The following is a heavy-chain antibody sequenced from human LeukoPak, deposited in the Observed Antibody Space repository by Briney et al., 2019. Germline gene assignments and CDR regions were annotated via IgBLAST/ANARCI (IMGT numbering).Heavy chain of an antibody. D-gene: IGHD2-2*02. V-gene: IGHV1-69*13. CDR3: ATCARNFYCYRFDY. CDR2: IIPIFGTA. Sequence: SVKVSCKASGGIFSSYAISWVRQAPGQGLEWMGGIIPIFGTANYAQKFQGGVTITADESTSTAYMELSSLRSEDTAVYYCATCARNFYCYRFDYWGQGTLVTVSS. CDR1: GGIFSSYA. J-gene: IGHJ4*02.